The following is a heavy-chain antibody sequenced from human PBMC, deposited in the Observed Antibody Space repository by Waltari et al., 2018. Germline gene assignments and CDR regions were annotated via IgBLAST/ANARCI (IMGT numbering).Heavy chain of an antibody. D-gene: IGHD1-26*01. J-gene: IGHJ3*02. CDR1: GYTFTGYY. V-gene: IGHV1-2*02. CDR3: VRTAGIVGATRVSFDM. CDR2: IHPNSGGT. Sequence: QVQVVQSGAEVKKPGASVKVSCKASGYTFTGYYTHWVRQAPGQGLEWMGWIHPNSGGTNYAQKFHGRVTMTRDTSISTAYMELSRLRSDDTAVYYCVRTAGIVGATRVSFDMWGQGTMVTVSS.